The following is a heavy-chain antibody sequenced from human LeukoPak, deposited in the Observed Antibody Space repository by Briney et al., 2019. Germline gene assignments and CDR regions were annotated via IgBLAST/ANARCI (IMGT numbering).Heavy chain of an antibody. J-gene: IGHJ4*02. Sequence: GGSLRLSCAVSGFTVSTNYMSWVRQAPGKGLEWVSVIYGSGNTHYADSVKGRFTGSSDNSRNTPYLQMNNLRAEDTAVYYCARGGGDYNPFDYWGQGTLVTVSS. V-gene: IGHV3-66*01. CDR1: GFTVSTNY. CDR2: IYGSGNT. D-gene: IGHD4-11*01. CDR3: ARGGGDYNPFDY.